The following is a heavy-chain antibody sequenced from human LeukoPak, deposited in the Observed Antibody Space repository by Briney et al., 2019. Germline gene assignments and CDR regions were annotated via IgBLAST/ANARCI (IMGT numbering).Heavy chain of an antibody. J-gene: IGHJ4*02. V-gene: IGHV4-34*01. D-gene: IGHD1/OR15-1a*01. CDR1: GYSISSGYY. CDR3: ARGSEQEGDYFDY. CDR2: INHSGST. Sequence: SETLSLTCAVSGYSISSGYYWSWIRQPPGKGLEWIGEINHSGSTNYNPSLKSRVTISVDTSKNQFSLKLSSVTAADTAVYYCARGSEQEGDYFDYWGQGTLVTVSS.